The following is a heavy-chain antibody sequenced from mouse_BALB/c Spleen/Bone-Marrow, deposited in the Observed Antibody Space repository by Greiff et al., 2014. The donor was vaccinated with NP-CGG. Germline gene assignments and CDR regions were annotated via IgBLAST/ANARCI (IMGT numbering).Heavy chain of an antibody. CDR2: INPGSGGT. J-gene: IGHJ2*01. D-gene: IGHD3-3*01. Sequence: VQLVESGAELVRPGTSVKVSCKASGYAFTNYLIEWVKQRPGQGLEWIGMINPGSGGTNYNEKFKGKATLTADKSSSTAYMQPSSLTSDGSAVYFCARRDGSYFDYWGQGTTLTVSS. V-gene: IGHV1-54*01. CDR3: ARRDGSYFDY. CDR1: GYAFTNYL.